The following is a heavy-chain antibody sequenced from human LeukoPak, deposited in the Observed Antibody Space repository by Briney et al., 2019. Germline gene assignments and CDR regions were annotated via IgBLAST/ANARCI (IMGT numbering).Heavy chain of an antibody. CDR3: AKGAYYHGSGRYFDY. Sequence: PGGSLRLSCAASGFTFSTYWMHWVRQAPGKGLVWVSRVNTDGSSPNYADSVKGRFTMSRDNSKNTLYLQMNSLRAEDTAVYYCAKGAYYHGSGRYFDYWGQGTLVTVSS. CDR2: VNTDGSSP. D-gene: IGHD3-10*01. CDR1: GFTFSTYW. V-gene: IGHV3-74*01. J-gene: IGHJ4*02.